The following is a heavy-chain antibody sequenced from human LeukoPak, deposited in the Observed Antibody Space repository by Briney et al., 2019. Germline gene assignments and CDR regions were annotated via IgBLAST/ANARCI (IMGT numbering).Heavy chain of an antibody. Sequence: GGSLRLSFAASGLTFSSYAMSWVRQAPEKGLEWVSTIRGSGGGTYYAASVKGRFTISRDDSKNTLYLQMNSLRAEDTAVYYCVKDLGRYRNNCFDYWGQGTLVTVSS. CDR1: GLTFSSYA. CDR3: VKDLGRYRNNCFDY. D-gene: IGHD1-26*01. CDR2: IRGSGGGT. J-gene: IGHJ4*02. V-gene: IGHV3-23*01.